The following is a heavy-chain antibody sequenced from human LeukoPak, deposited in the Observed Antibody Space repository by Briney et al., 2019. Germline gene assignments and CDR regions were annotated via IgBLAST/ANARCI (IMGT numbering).Heavy chain of an antibody. Sequence: GASVKVSCKASGGTFSSYAISWVRQAPGQGLEWMGGIIPIFGTANYAQKFQGRVTITTDESPSTAYMELSSLRSEDTAVYYCARAEDYYDSSGYLAAPNDAFDIWGQGTMVTVSS. CDR3: ARAEDYYDSSGYLAAPNDAFDI. CDR2: IIPIFGTA. V-gene: IGHV1-69*05. CDR1: GGTFSSYA. J-gene: IGHJ3*02. D-gene: IGHD3-22*01.